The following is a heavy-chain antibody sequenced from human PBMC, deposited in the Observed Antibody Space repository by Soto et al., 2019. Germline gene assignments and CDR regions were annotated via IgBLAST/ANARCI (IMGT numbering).Heavy chain of an antibody. CDR2: ISAYNGNT. CDR1: GYTFTSYG. CDR3: ATQVVVTAIPRVAIDY. D-gene: IGHD2-21*02. J-gene: IGHJ4*02. V-gene: IGHV1-18*01. Sequence: ASVKVSCKASGYTFTSYGISWVRQAPGQGLEWMGWISAYNGNTNYAQKLQGRVTMTRDTSTSTVYMELSSLRSEDTAVYYCATQVVVTAIPRVAIDYWGQGTLVTVPS.